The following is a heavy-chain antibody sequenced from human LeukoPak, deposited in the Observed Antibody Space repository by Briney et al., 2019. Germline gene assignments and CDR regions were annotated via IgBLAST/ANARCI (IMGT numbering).Heavy chain of an antibody. CDR3: ARSTRTGGFDYYYYMDV. CDR1: GYTFTGYY. D-gene: IGHD1-26*01. CDR2: INPNSGGT. Sequence: ASVKVSCKASGYTFTGYYMHWVRQAPGQGLEWMGWINPNSGGTNYAQKFQGRVTMTRDTSISTAYMELSSLRSDDTAVYYCARSTRTGGFDYYYYMDVWGKGTTVTVSS. V-gene: IGHV1-2*02. J-gene: IGHJ6*03.